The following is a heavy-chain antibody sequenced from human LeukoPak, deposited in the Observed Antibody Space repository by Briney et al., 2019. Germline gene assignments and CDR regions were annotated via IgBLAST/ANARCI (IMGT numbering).Heavy chain of an antibody. CDR2: INPKSDGT. CDR1: GYTFTSYD. J-gene: IGHJ4*02. V-gene: IGHV1-2*02. D-gene: IGHD3-10*01. CDR3: ARGLWFGELGSVSH. Sequence: ASVKVSCKASGYTFTSYDINWVRQAPGQGLEWMGWINPKSDGTNYAQKFQGRVTMTRDTSINTAYMELSRLRSDDTAVYYCARGLWFGELGSVSHWGQGTLVTVSS.